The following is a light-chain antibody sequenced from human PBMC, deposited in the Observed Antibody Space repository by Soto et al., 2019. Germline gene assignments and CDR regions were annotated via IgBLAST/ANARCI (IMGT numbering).Light chain of an antibody. CDR1: QSVSGN. V-gene: IGKV3-15*01. CDR3: QQYHSWPYT. Sequence: EIVMTQSPATLSVSPGETATLSCRASQSVSGNLAWYRQRLGQAPRLLIYGASARASGIPARFSGSGSGTAFTLTISSLQSDDFGIYCCQQYHSWPYTFGQGTKLEIK. CDR2: GAS. J-gene: IGKJ2*01.